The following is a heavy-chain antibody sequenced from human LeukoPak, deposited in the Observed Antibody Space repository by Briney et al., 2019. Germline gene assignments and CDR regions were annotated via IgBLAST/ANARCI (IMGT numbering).Heavy chain of an antibody. CDR1: GYTFTDYW. CDR2: VHLGDSDL. Sequence: GESLKISCKTSGYTFTDYWIGWVRQMPGKGLEWMGIVHLGDSDLRYNPSFEGQVTISADKSTTPAYLQWTSLKASDSAMYFCARDMNNGLLPDYWGQGTLVTVSS. V-gene: IGHV5-51*01. J-gene: IGHJ4*02. D-gene: IGHD2-21*02. CDR3: ARDMNNGLLPDY.